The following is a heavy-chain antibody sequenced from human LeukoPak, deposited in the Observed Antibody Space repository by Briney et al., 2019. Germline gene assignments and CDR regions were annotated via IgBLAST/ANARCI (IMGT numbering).Heavy chain of an antibody. CDR1: GYTFTSYD. CDR3: ARGIAAAGTWFDP. D-gene: IGHD6-13*01. V-gene: IGHV1-8*01. Sequence: ASAKVSCKASGYTFTSYDINWVRQATGQGLEWMGWMNPNSGNTGYAQKFQGRVTMTRDTSISTAYMELSRLRSDDTAVYYCARGIAAAGTWFDPWGQGTLVTVSS. CDR2: MNPNSGNT. J-gene: IGHJ5*02.